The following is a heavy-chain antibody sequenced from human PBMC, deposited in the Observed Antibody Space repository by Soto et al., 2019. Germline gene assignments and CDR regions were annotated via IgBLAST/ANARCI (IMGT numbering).Heavy chain of an antibody. CDR1: GYTFTSYG. D-gene: IGHD2-8*01. CDR2: ISAYNGNT. Sequence: QVQLVQSGAEVKKPGASVKVSCKASGYTFTSYGISWVRQAPGQGLEWMGWISAYNGNTNYAQKLQGRVTMTTDTSTSTAYMELRSLRSDDTAVYYCARDLYCTNGVCYIFGENDAFDIWGQGTMVTVSS. CDR3: ARDLYCTNGVCYIFGENDAFDI. V-gene: IGHV1-18*01. J-gene: IGHJ3*02.